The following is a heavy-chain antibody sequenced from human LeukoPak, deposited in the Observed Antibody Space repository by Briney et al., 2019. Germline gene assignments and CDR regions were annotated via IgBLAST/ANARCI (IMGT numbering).Heavy chain of an antibody. V-gene: IGHV3-30-3*01. Sequence: GGSLRLSCAASGFTFSSYPMHWVRQAPGKGLEWVVLISSDGSDKKYADSVKGRFTISRDNSKNTLYLQMHSLGVEDTAVYYCARDYPADYWGQGTLVTVSS. J-gene: IGHJ4*02. CDR1: GFTFSSYP. CDR3: ARDYPADY. CDR2: ISSDGSDK.